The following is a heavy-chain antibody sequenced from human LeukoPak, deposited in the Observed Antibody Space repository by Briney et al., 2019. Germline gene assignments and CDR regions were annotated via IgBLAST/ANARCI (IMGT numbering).Heavy chain of an antibody. CDR2: IYYSGST. J-gene: IGHJ4*02. D-gene: IGHD6-13*01. CDR1: GGSISSYY. CDR3: ARTFLDHSSDY. Sequence: SETLSLTCTVSGGSISSYYWSWIRRPPGKGLEWIGYIYYSGSTNYSPSLKSRVTISVDTSKNQFSLKLSSVTAADTAVYYCARTFLDHSSDYWGQGTLVTVSS. V-gene: IGHV4-59*08.